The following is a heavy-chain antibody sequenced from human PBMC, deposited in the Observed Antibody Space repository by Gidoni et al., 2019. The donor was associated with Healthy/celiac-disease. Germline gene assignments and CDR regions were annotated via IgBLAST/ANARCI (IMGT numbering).Heavy chain of an antibody. V-gene: IGHV4-34*01. CDR2: INHSAST. CDR1: VGSFSGYY. D-gene: IGHD3-22*01. J-gene: IGHJ6*02. CDR3: AGSLVVITPMYYGMDV. Sequence: EQLQQCGAGLCKPSVLLSLPCLVYVGSFSGYYWSWIRQPPGKGLEWIGEINHSASTNYMPSLKSRGTISVDTAKNQFSLKLSSVTAADTAVYYCAGSLVVITPMYYGMDVWGQGTTVTVSS.